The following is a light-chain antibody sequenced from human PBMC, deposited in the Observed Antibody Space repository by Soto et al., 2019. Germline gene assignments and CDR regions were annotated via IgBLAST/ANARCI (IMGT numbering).Light chain of an antibody. CDR1: QSVSSN. Sequence: EIVMTQSPATLSVSPGERATLSCRASQSVSSNLAWYQQKPGQAPRLLIYGASNSATGIPARFSGSGSGTEFTLTISSLQSEDFAVYYCQQYNNWPRTFGQGNNVEI. CDR3: QQYNNWPRT. V-gene: IGKV3-15*01. J-gene: IGKJ1*01. CDR2: GAS.